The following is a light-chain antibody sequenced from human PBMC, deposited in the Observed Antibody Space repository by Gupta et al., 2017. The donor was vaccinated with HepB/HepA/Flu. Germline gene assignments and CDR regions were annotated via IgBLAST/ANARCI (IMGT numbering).Light chain of an antibody. V-gene: IGLV2-8*01. J-gene: IGLJ2*01. CDR3: SSFAGGNRV. Sequence: QSALTQPPSASGSLGQSVTISCTGTSSDVGGYNFVSWYQQHPGKAPKLMIYEVNKRPSGVPDRFSGSKSGNTASLTVSGLQAEDEADYYCSSFAGGNRVFGGGTKLTVL. CDR2: EVN. CDR1: SSDVGGYNF.